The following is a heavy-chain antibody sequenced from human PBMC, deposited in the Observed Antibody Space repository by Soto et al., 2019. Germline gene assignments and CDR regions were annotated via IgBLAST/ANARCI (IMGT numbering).Heavy chain of an antibody. Sequence: APVKVSCKASGGTFSSYAISWVRQAPGQGLEWMGGIIPIFGTANYAQKFQGRVTITADESTSTAYMELSSLRSEDTAVYYCARGESRSYYGSGSYYSYYYYYMDVWGKGTTVTVSS. D-gene: IGHD3-10*01. CDR1: GGTFSSYA. CDR2: IIPIFGTA. CDR3: ARGESRSYYGSGSYYSYYYYYMDV. V-gene: IGHV1-69*13. J-gene: IGHJ6*03.